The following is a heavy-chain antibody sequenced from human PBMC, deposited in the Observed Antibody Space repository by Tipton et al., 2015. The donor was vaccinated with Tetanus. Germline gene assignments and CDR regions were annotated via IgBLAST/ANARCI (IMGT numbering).Heavy chain of an antibody. Sequence: SLRLSCAASGFTFDDYTMHWVRQAPGKGLEWVSLIRWNGGGTHYADSVKGRFTVSRDNSKNSLYLQMNSLRVEDTGLYFCARDNYDSKDFSDYWGQGTLITVSS. CDR3: ARDNYDSKDFSDY. CDR1: GFTFDDYT. J-gene: IGHJ4*02. D-gene: IGHD3-3*01. V-gene: IGHV3-43*01. CDR2: IRWNGGGT.